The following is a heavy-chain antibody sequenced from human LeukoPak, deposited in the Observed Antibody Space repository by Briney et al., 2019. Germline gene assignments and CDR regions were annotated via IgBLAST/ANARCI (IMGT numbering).Heavy chain of an antibody. Sequence: GESLKISCKGSGYSFTSYWIGWVRQMPGKGLEWMGIIYPGDSDTRYSPSFQGQVTISADKSISTAYLQWSSLKASDTAMYYCARRLPGLAAGGNWSDPWGQGTLVTVSS. D-gene: IGHD3/OR15-3a*01. CDR1: GYSFTSYW. J-gene: IGHJ5*02. V-gene: IGHV5-51*01. CDR3: ARRLPGLAAGGNWSDP. CDR2: IYPGDSDT.